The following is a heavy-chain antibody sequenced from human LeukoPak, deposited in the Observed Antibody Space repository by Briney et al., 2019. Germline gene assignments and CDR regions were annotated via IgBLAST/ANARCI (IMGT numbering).Heavy chain of an antibody. J-gene: IGHJ4*02. CDR2: ISGSGGST. V-gene: IGHV3-23*01. D-gene: IGHD3-22*01. CDR1: GITFSSYA. CDR3: AKGRNYDNSGYYFDY. Sequence: PGGSLRLSCAASGITFSSYAMSWVRQAPGKGLEWVSAISGSGGSTYYADSVKGRFTIPRDNSKNTLYLQMNSLRAEDTAVYYCAKGRNYDNSGYYFDYWGQGTLVTVSS.